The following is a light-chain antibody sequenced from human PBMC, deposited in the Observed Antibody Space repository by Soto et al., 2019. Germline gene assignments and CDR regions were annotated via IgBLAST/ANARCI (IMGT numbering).Light chain of an antibody. CDR3: QQYGSSPLWT. CDR2: GAS. V-gene: IGKV3-20*01. J-gene: IGKJ1*01. Sequence: EIVLTQSPGTLSLSPGERATLSCRASQSVSSSYLAWYQQKPGQAPRLLIYGASSRATGIPDRFSGSWSGTDFTLNISRLEREDFAVYYCQQYGSSPLWTFGQGTKVEIK. CDR1: QSVSSSY.